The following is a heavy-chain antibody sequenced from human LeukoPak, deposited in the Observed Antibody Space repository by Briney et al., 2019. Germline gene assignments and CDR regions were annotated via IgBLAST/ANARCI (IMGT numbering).Heavy chain of an antibody. V-gene: IGHV4-34*01. CDR1: GGSFSGYY. D-gene: IGHD5-12*01. CDR3: ARGGDSGYDDLDY. J-gene: IGHJ4*02. Sequence: SDTLSLTCAVYGGSFSGYYWSWIRQPPGKGLEWLGEINHSGSTNYNPSLKSRVTISVDTSKNQFSLKLSSVTAADTAVYFCARGGDSGYDDLDYWGQGTLVTVSS. CDR2: INHSGST.